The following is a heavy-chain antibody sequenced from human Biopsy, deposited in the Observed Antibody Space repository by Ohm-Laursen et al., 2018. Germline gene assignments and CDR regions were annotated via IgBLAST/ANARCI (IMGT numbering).Heavy chain of an antibody. CDR2: IICNSGSI. Sequence: SSLRLSCSPSLFTFQDHAMHFFLQAPGNGLYWVSLIICNSGSIHYAVSVQGRLTISRDNAKNSLYLQMNSLRVEDTALYFCARLGELHGLWYFDFWGQGALVTVSS. CDR1: LFTFQDHA. J-gene: IGHJ4*02. D-gene: IGHD2-21*01. V-gene: IGHV3-9*01. CDR3: ARLGELHGLWYFDF.